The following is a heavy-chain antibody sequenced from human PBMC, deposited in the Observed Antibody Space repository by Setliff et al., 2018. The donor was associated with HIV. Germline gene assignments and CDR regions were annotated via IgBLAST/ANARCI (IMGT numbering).Heavy chain of an antibody. V-gene: IGHV1-8*02. CDR1: GYTFTSYD. J-gene: IGHJ4*02. D-gene: IGHD3-3*01. Sequence: EASVKVSCKASGYTFTSYDINWVRQATGQGLEWMGWMNPNSGNTGYAQKFQGRVTMTRNTSISTAYMELSSLRSEDTAVYYCARSGSYYNFWSGYSDSHLDYWGQGTLVTVSS. CDR3: ARSGSYYNFWSGYSDSHLDY. CDR2: MNPNSGNT.